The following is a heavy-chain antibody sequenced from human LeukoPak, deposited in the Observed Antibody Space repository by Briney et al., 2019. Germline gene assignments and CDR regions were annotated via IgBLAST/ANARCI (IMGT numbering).Heavy chain of an antibody. Sequence: PGGSLRLSCAASGFTFSHYSMNWVRQAPGKGLEWVSSISSSSSYIYYADSVKGRFTISRDNAKNSLYLHMNSLRAEDTALYYCARGNYYGSIHYYYMDVWGKGTTVTVSS. CDR3: ARGNYYGSIHYYYMDV. D-gene: IGHD3-10*01. J-gene: IGHJ6*03. CDR1: GFTFSHYS. V-gene: IGHV3-21*04. CDR2: ISSSSSYI.